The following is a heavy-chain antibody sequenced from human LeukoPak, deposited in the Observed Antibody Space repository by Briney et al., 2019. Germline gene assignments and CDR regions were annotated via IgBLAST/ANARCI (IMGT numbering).Heavy chain of an antibody. V-gene: IGHV3-53*01. J-gene: IGHJ4*02. D-gene: IGHD3-10*01. CDR2: IYSDGST. CDR1: GFIVNTYY. Sequence: GGSLRLSCAVSGFIVNTYYMSWVRQAPGKGLEWVSIIYSDGSTYYADSVKGRFTISRDNSKNTLYLQMNSLRAEDTAVYYCANQEGSGDYWGQGTLVTVSS. CDR3: ANQEGSGDY.